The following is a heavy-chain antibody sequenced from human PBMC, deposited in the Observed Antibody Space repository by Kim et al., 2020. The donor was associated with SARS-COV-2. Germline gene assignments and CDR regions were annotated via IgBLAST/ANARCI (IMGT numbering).Heavy chain of an antibody. CDR3: ARVNVARTGYSSRKSCFDP. CDR1: GGSISSSNW. D-gene: IGHD6-13*01. CDR2: TYHSGST. J-gene: IGHJ5*02. V-gene: IGHV4-4*02. Sequence: SETLSLTCAVSGGSISSSNWWSWVRQPPGKGLEWTGETYHSGSTNYNPSLKSRVTISVDKSKNQLSLKLSSVTAADTAVYYCARVNVARTGYSSRKSCFDPWGQGTLVTVSS.